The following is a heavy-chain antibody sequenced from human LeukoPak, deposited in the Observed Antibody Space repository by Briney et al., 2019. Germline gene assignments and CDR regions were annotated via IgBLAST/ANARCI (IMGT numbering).Heavy chain of an antibody. V-gene: IGHV3-23*01. CDR1: GFTFGSYA. Sequence: GGSLRLSCAASGFTFGSYAMSWVRQAPGKGLEWVSAISGSGGSTYYADSVKGRFTISRDNSKNTLYLQMNSLRAEDTAVYYCAKAIGYSGYADFDYWGQGTLVTVSS. CDR3: AKAIGYSGYADFDY. J-gene: IGHJ4*02. D-gene: IGHD5-12*01. CDR2: ISGSGGST.